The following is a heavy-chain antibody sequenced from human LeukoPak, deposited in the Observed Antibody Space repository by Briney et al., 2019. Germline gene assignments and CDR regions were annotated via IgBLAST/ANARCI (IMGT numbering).Heavy chain of an antibody. J-gene: IGHJ5*02. CDR1: GYTFTKYL. CDR2: INPNGDAT. V-gene: IGHV1-46*01. D-gene: IGHD1-20*01. CDR3: ARPLFCAFDNCGYWLDP. Sequence: GASVKVSCKTSGYTFTKYLIHWVRQAPGQGLEWVGTINPNGDATNYAPRLQGRFTLTQDTSTSTVYMELRGLTPDDTAVYYCARPLFCAFDNCGYWLDPWGPGTLVTVSS.